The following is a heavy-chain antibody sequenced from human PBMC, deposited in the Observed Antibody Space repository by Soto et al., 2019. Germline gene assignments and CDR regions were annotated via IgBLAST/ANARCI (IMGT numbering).Heavy chain of an antibody. D-gene: IGHD3-10*01. V-gene: IGHV5-10-1*01. CDR3: ATRTGSGSST. Sequence: GESLKIPCKGSRYSFTSYWISWVRQMPGKGLEWMGRIDPSDSYTNYSPSFQGHVTISADKSISTAYLQWSSLKASDTAMYYCATRTGSGSSTWGQGTLVTVSS. CDR2: IDPSDSYT. J-gene: IGHJ5*02. CDR1: RYSFTSYW.